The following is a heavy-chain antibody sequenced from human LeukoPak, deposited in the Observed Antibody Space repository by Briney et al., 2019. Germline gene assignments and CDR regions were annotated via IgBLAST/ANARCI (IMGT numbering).Heavy chain of an antibody. CDR2: SNPSGGRT. CDR1: GHTFTNYY. V-gene: IGHV1-46*01. D-gene: IGHD1-26*01. Sequence: GASVKVSCKTSGHTFTNYYMHWVRQAPGQGLEWMGVSNPSGGRTTYAQKFQDRVTMTRDTSTSTVYMELSSLRTEDTAVYYCTRELGGSYFDYWGQGTLATVSS. CDR3: TRELGGSYFDY. J-gene: IGHJ4*02.